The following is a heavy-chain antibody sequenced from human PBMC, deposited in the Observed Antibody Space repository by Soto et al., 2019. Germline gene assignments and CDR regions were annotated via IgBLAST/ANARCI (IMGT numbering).Heavy chain of an antibody. Sequence: GGSLRLSCAASGFTFSSYAMHLVRQAPGKGLEWVAVISYDGSNKYYADSVKGRFTISRDNSKNTLYLQMNSLRAEDTAVYYCARDYDSAYHFDYWGQGTLVTVSS. V-gene: IGHV3-30-3*01. CDR2: ISYDGSNK. CDR1: GFTFSSYA. J-gene: IGHJ4*02. CDR3: ARDYDSAYHFDY. D-gene: IGHD3-22*01.